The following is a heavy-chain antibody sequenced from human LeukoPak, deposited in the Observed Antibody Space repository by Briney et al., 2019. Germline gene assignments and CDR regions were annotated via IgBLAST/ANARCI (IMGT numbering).Heavy chain of an antibody. J-gene: IGHJ4*02. D-gene: IGHD5-18*01. V-gene: IGHV3-23*01. Sequence: GGSLRLSCAASGFTLSSYAMSWVLQAPGKGLELVSAISGSGGSPYYADSVKGRFTISRDNSKNTLYLQMNSLRAEATAVYYCAKATERGTAMALGVDYWGQGTLVTASS. CDR2: ISGSGGSP. CDR3: AKATERGTAMALGVDY. CDR1: GFTLSSYA.